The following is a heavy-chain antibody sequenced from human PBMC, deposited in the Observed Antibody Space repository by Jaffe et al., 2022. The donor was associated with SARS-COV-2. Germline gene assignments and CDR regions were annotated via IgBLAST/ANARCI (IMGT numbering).Heavy chain of an antibody. CDR2: IFYSGST. J-gene: IGHJ4*02. CDR1: GGSISNSY. V-gene: IGHV4-59*08. CDR3: ARHRLAYYFDY. Sequence: QVQLQESGPGLVKPSETLSLTCTVSGGSISNSYWSWIRQPPGKGLEWIGYIFYSGSTNYNPSLKSRVTISVDTSKNQFSLRLSSVTAADTAVYYCARHRLAYYFDYWGQGTLVSVSS.